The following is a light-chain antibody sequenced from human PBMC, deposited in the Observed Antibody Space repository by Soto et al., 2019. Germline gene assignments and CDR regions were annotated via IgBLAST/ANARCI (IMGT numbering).Light chain of an antibody. CDR3: QQYHTFPLT. CDR2: DAF. V-gene: IGKV1-5*01. Sequence: DIQMTQSPSTLSASVGDRVTITCRASQNINNWMAWYHQKPGEAPKLLIYDAFSLQTGVPLTFSGSGSGTEFSLTIRSLQPDDFGTYYCQQYHTFPLTFGGGTKVEIK. CDR1: QNINNW. J-gene: IGKJ4*01.